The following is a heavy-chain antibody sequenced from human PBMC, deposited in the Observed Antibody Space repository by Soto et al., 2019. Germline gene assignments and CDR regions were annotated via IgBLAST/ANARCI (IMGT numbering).Heavy chain of an antibody. CDR2: INHSGST. CDR1: GGSFSGYY. Sequence: SETLSLTCAVYGGSFSGYYWIWIRQPPGKGLEWIGEINHSGSTNYNPSLKSRVTISVDTSKNQFSLKLSSVTAADTAVYYCARAFRITIFGVAQYYGMDVWGQGTTVTVSS. J-gene: IGHJ6*02. V-gene: IGHV4-34*01. D-gene: IGHD3-3*01. CDR3: ARAFRITIFGVAQYYGMDV.